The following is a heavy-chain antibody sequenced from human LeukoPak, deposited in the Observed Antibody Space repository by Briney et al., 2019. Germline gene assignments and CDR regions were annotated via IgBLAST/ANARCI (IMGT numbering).Heavy chain of an antibody. CDR2: IYISGST. D-gene: IGHD1-1*01. Sequence: SETLSLTCTVPGGSISSYYWSWIRQPAGKGLEWIGRIYISGSTNYNPSLKSRVTMSVDTSKNQFSLKLSSVTAADTAVYYCARDRGTWNDDGFDYWGQGTLVTVSS. CDR3: ARDRGTWNDDGFDY. J-gene: IGHJ4*02. V-gene: IGHV4-4*07. CDR1: GGSISSYY.